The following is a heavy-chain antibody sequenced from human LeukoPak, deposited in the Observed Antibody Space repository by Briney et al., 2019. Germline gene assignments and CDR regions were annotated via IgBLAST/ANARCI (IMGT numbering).Heavy chain of an antibody. CDR3: AKDAYSYGLPLDY. V-gene: IGHV3-23*01. CDR2: ISGSGGST. Sequence: GGSLRLSWAASGFTFRSYAMSWVRQAPGKGLEWGSAISGSGGSTYYADSVKGRFTISRDNSKNTLYLQMNSLRAEETAVYYGAKDAYSYGLPLDYWGQGTLVTVS. CDR1: GFTFRSYA. D-gene: IGHD5-18*01. J-gene: IGHJ4*02.